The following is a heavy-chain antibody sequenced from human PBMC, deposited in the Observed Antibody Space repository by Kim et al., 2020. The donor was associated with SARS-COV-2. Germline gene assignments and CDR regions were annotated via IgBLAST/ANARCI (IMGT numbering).Heavy chain of an antibody. CDR3: ANYYYGSGSYQFDY. D-gene: IGHD3-10*01. Sequence: QKLQGRVTMTTDTSRSTAYMELRSLRSDDTAVYYCANYYYGSGSYQFDYWGQGTLVTVSS. V-gene: IGHV1-18*01. J-gene: IGHJ4*02.